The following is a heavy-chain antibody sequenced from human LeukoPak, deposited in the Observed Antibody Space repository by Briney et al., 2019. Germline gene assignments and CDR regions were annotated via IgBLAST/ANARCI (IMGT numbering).Heavy chain of an antibody. V-gene: IGHV4-59*01. J-gene: IGHJ5*02. CDR1: GGSISIDY. D-gene: IGHD5-12*01. CDR2: IYYSGSN. CDR3: ARDTRGYSGPNWFDP. Sequence: SETLSLTCTVSGGSISIDYWSWIRQPPGKGMEWIGYIYYSGSNNYNPSLKSRVTISVDTSKNQFSLKLSSVTAADTAVYYCARDTRGYSGPNWFDPWGQGTLVTVSS.